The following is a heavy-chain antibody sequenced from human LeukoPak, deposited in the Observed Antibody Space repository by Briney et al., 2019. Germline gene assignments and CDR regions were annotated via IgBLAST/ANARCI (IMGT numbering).Heavy chain of an antibody. CDR3: ARGIRYSNNNWFDP. Sequence: GGSLRLSCAASEFAFSTYNMNWVRQAPGKGLEWVSYISTGSSTTYYADSVKGRFTISRDNVENSLCLQMNSLRDEDTAVYYCARGIRYSNNNWFDPWGQGTLVTVSS. J-gene: IGHJ5*02. V-gene: IGHV3-48*02. CDR2: ISTGSSTT. CDR1: EFAFSTYN. D-gene: IGHD4-11*01.